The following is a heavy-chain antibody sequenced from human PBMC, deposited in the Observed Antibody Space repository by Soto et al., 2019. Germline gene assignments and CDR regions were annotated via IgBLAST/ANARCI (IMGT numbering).Heavy chain of an antibody. V-gene: IGHV3-7*01. CDR1: GFTFSNYW. CDR3: ARDWGYSGYDYGHD. J-gene: IGHJ4*02. D-gene: IGHD5-12*01. Sequence: PGGSLRLSCVASGFTFSNYWMTWVRQAPGKGLEWVGNIKQDGSEAFYVDSVKGRFTMSRDNTKDSLYLQMDSLRGEDTAVYYCARDWGYSGYDYGHDWGQGILVTVSS. CDR2: IKQDGSEA.